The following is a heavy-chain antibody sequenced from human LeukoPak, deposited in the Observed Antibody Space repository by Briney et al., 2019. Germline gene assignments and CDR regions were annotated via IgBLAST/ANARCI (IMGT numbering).Heavy chain of an antibody. CDR2: IYYSGST. J-gene: IGHJ6*03. Sequence: KSSETLSLTCTVSGGSISSSSYYWGWIRQPPGKGLEWIGSIYYSGSTYCNPSLKSRVTISVDTSKNQFSLKLSSVTAADTAVYYCARRSSRTVTRDYYMDVWGKGTTVTVSS. CDR3: ARRSSRTVTRDYYMDV. CDR1: GGSISSSSYY. D-gene: IGHD4-17*01. V-gene: IGHV4-39*01.